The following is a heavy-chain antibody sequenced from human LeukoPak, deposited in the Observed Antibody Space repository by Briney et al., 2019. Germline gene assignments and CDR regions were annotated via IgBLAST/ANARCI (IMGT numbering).Heavy chain of an antibody. V-gene: IGHV3-23*01. CDR3: AKPQLLYWYFDL. D-gene: IGHD2-2*01. Sequence: PGGSLRLSCAASGFTFSSYAMSWVRQAPGKGLEWVSAISGSGGSTYYADSVKGRFTISKDNSRNTLYLHMNSLRADDTAVYYCAKPQLLYWYFDLWGRGTLVTVSS. J-gene: IGHJ2*01. CDR2: ISGSGGST. CDR1: GFTFSSYA.